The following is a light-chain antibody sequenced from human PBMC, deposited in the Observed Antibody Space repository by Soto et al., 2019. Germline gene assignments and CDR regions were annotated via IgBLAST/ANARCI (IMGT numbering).Light chain of an antibody. CDR1: QSVSNN. CDR2: HAS. CDR3: QQYNKWPLT. Sequence: EIVMTHSPATLSVSPGERATLSCRAIQSVSNNLAWYKQKPGQAPRLLIYHASTLATGIPARFSGSGSGTEFTLTISSLQSEDFAIYYCQQYNKWPLTFGEGTNVEIK. V-gene: IGKV3-15*01. J-gene: IGKJ4*01.